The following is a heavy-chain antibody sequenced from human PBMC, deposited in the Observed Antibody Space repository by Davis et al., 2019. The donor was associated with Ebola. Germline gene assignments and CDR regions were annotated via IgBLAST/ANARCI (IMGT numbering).Heavy chain of an antibody. CDR1: GASISSGSYY. Sequence: MPSETLSLTCSVSGASISSGSYYWGWIRQPPGKGLEWIGSLYYSGNTYYNPSLKSQVTISVDKSKNQVSLNLSSVTAADTAVYHCARHPALHYDYLTGYWMGPFDYWGQGTLVTVSS. J-gene: IGHJ4*02. CDR2: LYYSGNT. V-gene: IGHV4-39*01. D-gene: IGHD3-9*01. CDR3: ARHPALHYDYLTGYWMGPFDY.